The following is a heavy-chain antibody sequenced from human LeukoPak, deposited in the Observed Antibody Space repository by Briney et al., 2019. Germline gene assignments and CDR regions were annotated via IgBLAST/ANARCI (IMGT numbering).Heavy chain of an antibody. V-gene: IGHV4-38-2*02. J-gene: IGHJ5*02. Sequence: PSETLSLTCTVSGYSISRGYYWGWIRQPPGKGLEWIGSIYHSGSTYYNPSLKSRVTISVDTSKNQFSLKLSSVTAADTAVYYCAIYQDGFDPWGRGTLVTVSS. CDR1: GYSISRGYY. CDR2: IYHSGST. CDR3: AIYQDGFDP.